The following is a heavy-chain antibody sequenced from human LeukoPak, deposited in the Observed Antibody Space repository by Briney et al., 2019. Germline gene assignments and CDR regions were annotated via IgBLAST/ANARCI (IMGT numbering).Heavy chain of an antibody. CDR3: AKPRPLYSSGWSPALYFDY. J-gene: IGHJ4*02. V-gene: IGHV3-23*01. D-gene: IGHD6-19*01. CDR1: GFTFSSYA. CDR2: ISGSGGST. Sequence: SGGSLRLSCAASGFTFSSYAMSWVRQAPGKGLEWVSAISGSGGSTYYADSVKGRFTISRDNSKTTLYLQMNSLRAEDTAVYYCAKPRPLYSSGWSPALYFDYWGQGTLVTVSS.